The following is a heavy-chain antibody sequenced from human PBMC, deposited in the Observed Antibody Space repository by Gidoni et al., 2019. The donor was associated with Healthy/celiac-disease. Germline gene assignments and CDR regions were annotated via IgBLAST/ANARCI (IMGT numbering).Heavy chain of an antibody. J-gene: IGHJ4*02. CDR2: IIPILGIA. CDR1: GVTFSRYT. CDR3: APGGYNWSDYDY. V-gene: IGHV1-69*02. Sequence: QVQLVQSGAEVKKPGSSVTLSCTASGVTFSRYTISWVRPAPGQGREWMGRIIPILGIANYAEKVRGRVTITADKSTRTAYMELRSLGSEDTAVYYCAPGGYNWSDYDYWGQGTLVTVSS. D-gene: IGHD1-1*01.